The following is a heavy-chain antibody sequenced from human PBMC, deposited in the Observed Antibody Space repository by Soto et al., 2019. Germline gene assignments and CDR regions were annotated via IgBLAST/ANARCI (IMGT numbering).Heavy chain of an antibody. CDR2: IFSNDEK. Sequence: QVTLKESGPVLVKPTETLTMTCTVSGFSLSNARMGVRWIRQPPGKALEWLAHIFSNDEKSYSTSLKSRLTISNATSKSQVVLTMTNMDPVDTATYYCAQTYDFWSGFWYYWGQGTLVTVSS. CDR3: AQTYDFWSGFWYY. D-gene: IGHD3-3*01. V-gene: IGHV2-26*01. CDR1: GFSLSNARMG. J-gene: IGHJ4*02.